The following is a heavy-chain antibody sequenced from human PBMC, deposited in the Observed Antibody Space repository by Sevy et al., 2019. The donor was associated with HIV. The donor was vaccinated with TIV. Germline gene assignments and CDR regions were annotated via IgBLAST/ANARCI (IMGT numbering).Heavy chain of an antibody. Sequence: GGSLRLSCATSGFTVSSNYMSWVRQAPGKGLEWVSVIYSGGSTYYADSVKGRFTISRDNSKNTLYLQMNSLRAEDTAVYYCARVGPTSRWELDYWGQGTLVTVSS. CDR1: GFTVSSNY. J-gene: IGHJ4*02. D-gene: IGHD6-13*01. V-gene: IGHV3-53*01. CDR2: IYSGGST. CDR3: ARVGPTSRWELDY.